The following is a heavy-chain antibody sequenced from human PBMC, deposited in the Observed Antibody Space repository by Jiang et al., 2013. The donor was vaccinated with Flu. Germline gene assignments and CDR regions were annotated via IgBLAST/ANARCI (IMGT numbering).Heavy chain of an antibody. J-gene: IGHJ4*02. V-gene: IGHV1-8*01. D-gene: IGHD3-3*01. CDR2: MNPNSGNT. Sequence: SVKVSCKASGYTFTSYDINWVRQATGQGLEWMGWMNPNSGNTGYAQKFQGRVTMTRNTSISTAYMELSSLRSEDTAVYYCARVGSIFGVVIPYWGQGTLVTVSS. CDR3: ARVGSIFGVVIPY. CDR1: GYTFTSYD.